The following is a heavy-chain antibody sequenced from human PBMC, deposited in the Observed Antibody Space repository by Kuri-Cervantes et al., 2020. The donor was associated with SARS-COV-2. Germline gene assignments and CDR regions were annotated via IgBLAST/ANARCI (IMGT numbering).Heavy chain of an antibody. D-gene: IGHD2-15*01. CDR1: GFTFSDHY. Sequence: GESLKISCAASGFTFSDHYMDWVRQAPGKGLEWVGRTRNKANNYTTEYAASVKGRFTISRDDSKNSLYLQMNSLKTEDTAVYYCARDEYCSGGSCYFFPYYFDYWGQGTLVTVSS. V-gene: IGHV3-72*01. J-gene: IGHJ4*02. CDR3: ARDEYCSGGSCYFFPYYFDY. CDR2: TRNKANNYTT.